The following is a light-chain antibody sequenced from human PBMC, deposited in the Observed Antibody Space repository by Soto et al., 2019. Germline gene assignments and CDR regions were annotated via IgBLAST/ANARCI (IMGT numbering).Light chain of an antibody. CDR3: QQYYSYPRT. CDR2: GAS. Sequence: EIVLTQSACTLSLSPGERATLSCRPSQTVSSSYLAWYQQKPGQAPRLLIYGASTRATGIPARFSGSGSGTDFTLTISCLQSEDFATYYCQQYYSYPRTFGQGTKVDIK. J-gene: IGKJ1*01. V-gene: IGKV3-20*01. CDR1: QTVSSSY.